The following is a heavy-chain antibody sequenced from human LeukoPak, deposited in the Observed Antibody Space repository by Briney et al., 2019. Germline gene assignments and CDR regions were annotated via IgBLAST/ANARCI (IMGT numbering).Heavy chain of an antibody. J-gene: IGHJ5*02. CDR2: IWYDGSNK. Sequence: PGRSLRLSCAASGFTFSSYGMHWVRQAPGKGLEWVAVIWYDGSNKYYADSVKGRFTISRDNSKNTLYLQMNSLRAEDTAVYYCARDNAVRRYCSSTSCPNWFDPWGQGTLVTVSS. D-gene: IGHD2-2*01. V-gene: IGHV3-33*01. CDR1: GFTFSSYG. CDR3: ARDNAVRRYCSSTSCPNWFDP.